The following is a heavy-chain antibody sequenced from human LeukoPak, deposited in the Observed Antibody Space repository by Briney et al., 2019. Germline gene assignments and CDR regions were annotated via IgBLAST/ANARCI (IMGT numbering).Heavy chain of an antibody. CDR1: GYTFTGYY. D-gene: IGHD1-26*01. J-gene: IGHJ4*02. CDR2: INPNGGGT. CDR3: ARFPGDSGSYFYPFDY. Sequence: GASVKVSCKASGYTFTGYYMHWVRQAPGQGLEWMGWINPNGGGTNYAQKFQGRVTMTRDTSISTAYMELSRLRSDDTAVYYCARFPGDSGSYFYPFDYWGQGTLVTVSS. V-gene: IGHV1-2*02.